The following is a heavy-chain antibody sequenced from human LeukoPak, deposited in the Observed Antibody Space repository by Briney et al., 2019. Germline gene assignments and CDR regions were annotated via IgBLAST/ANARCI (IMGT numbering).Heavy chain of an antibody. Sequence: GGSLRLSCAASGFTVSSNYMSWVRQAPGKGLEWVSVIYSGGSTYYADSVKGRFTISRDNSKNTLYLQMNSLRAEDTAVYYCAKDYYDSSGYLVAFDIWGQGTMVTVSS. D-gene: IGHD3-22*01. J-gene: IGHJ3*02. CDR3: AKDYYDSSGYLVAFDI. CDR1: GFTVSSNY. V-gene: IGHV3-66*01. CDR2: IYSGGST.